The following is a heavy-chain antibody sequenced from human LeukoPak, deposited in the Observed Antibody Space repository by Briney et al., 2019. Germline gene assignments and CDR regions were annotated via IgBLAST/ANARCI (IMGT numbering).Heavy chain of an antibody. CDR1: GYTFTSYG. D-gene: IGHD2-2*01. CDR2: ISAYNGNT. CDR3: ARDGPDIVVVPAAADYYYYMDV. V-gene: IGHV1-18*01. J-gene: IGHJ6*03. Sequence: ASVKVSCKASGYTFTSYGISWVRQAPGQGLEWMGWISAYNGNTNYAQKLQGRVTMTTDTSTSTAYMELRSLRSDDTAVYYCARDGPDIVVVPAAADYYYYMDVWGKGTTVTFSS.